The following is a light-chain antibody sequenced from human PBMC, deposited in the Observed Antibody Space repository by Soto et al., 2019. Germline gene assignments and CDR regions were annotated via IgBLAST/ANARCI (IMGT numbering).Light chain of an antibody. CDR2: EGY. J-gene: IGLJ1*01. V-gene: IGLV2-14*02. Sequence: QSALTQPASVSGSPGQSITISCTGTSSDIGGHNLVSWYQQHPGKAPKVIIYEGYKRPSGISSRFSGSKAGNTLSLTISGLQAEDEADYCCCSYTSRNTYVFGTGTKV. CDR3: CSYTSRNTYV. CDR1: SSDIGGHNL.